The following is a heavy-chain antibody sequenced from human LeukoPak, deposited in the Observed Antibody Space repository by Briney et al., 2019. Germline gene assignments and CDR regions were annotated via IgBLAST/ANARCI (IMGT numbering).Heavy chain of an antibody. D-gene: IGHD2-15*01. Sequence: GGSLRLSCTASGFTFGDYVMSWVRQAPGKGLEWVGFIRSKAYGGTTEYAASVKGRFTIPRDDSKSIAYLKMNSLKTEDTAVYYCTRDPLPDWGQGTLVTVSS. V-gene: IGHV3-49*04. J-gene: IGHJ4*02. CDR2: IRSKAYGGTT. CDR1: GFTFGDYV. CDR3: TRDPLPD.